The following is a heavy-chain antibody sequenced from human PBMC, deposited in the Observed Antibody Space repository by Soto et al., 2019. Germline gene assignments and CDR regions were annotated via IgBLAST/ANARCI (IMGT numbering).Heavy chain of an antibody. V-gene: IGHV3-73*02. CDR1: GFTFSGSA. D-gene: IGHD3-22*01. J-gene: IGHJ4*02. Sequence: EAQLVESGGGLVQPGGPLKLSCAASGFTFSGSAMHWVRQASGKGLEWVGRIRSKANSYATAYAASVKGRFTISRDDSKNTAYLQMNSLKTEDTAVYYCTCYYDSSEYWCQGTLVTVSS. CDR3: TCYYDSSEY. CDR2: IRSKANSYAT.